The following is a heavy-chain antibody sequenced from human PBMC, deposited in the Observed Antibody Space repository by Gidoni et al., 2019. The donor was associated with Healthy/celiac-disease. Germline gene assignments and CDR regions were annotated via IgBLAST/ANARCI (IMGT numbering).Heavy chain of an antibody. J-gene: IGHJ6*03. V-gene: IGHV1-2*02. CDR1: GDTCSGQD. CDR2: INPNSGGT. Sequence: QVQLVQPGAEVKKPGGSVKVSCKASGDTCSGQDRHWVRQAPGQGLGWMGWINPNSGGTNYAQKFQGRVTMTRATSISTAYMELSRLRSDDTAVYYCARDGGLWSAIPALKTMDVWGKGTTVTVSS. CDR3: ARDGGLWSAIPALKTMDV. D-gene: IGHD3-3*01.